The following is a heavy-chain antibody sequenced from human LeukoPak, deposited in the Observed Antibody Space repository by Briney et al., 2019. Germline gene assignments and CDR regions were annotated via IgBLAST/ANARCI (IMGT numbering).Heavy chain of an antibody. J-gene: IGHJ4*02. CDR2: ISGRGGST. D-gene: IGHD4-17*01. CDR3: ARGDYGDRDLDY. Sequence: GGSLRLSCAASGFTFSSYAMSWVRQAPGKGPEWVSSISGRGGSTYYADSVKGRFTISRDNSKNTLYLQMNSLRDEDTAVYYCARGDYGDRDLDYWGQGTLVTVSS. CDR1: GFTFSSYA. V-gene: IGHV3-23*01.